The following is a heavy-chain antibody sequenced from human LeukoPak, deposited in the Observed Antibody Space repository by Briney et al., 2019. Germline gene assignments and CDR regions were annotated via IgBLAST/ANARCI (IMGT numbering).Heavy chain of an antibody. CDR3: AKEEFWRFDF. D-gene: IGHD1-1*01. V-gene: IGHV3-7*03. Sequence: GGSLRLSCVASGFPFSSYWMTWVRQAPGKGPEWVAKISPDGGVSQYVDSVKGRSTISRDNSKNSLSLHMSSLRVEDTALYFCAKEEFWRFDFWGQGTLVTVS. J-gene: IGHJ4*02. CDR1: GFPFSSYW. CDR2: ISPDGGVS.